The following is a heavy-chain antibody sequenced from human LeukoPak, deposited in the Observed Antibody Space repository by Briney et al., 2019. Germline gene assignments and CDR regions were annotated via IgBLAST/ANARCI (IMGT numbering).Heavy chain of an antibody. V-gene: IGHV1-69*02. J-gene: IGHJ2*01. CDR3: ARTRDYGNWYFDL. CDR2: IIPILGIA. D-gene: IGHD4-17*01. Sequence: SVNVSCNASGGTFSSYTISWVRQAPGQGLEWMGRIIPILGIANYAQKFQGRVTITADKSTSTAYMELSSLRSEDTAVYYCARTRDYGNWYFDLWGRGTLVTVSS. CDR1: GGTFSSYT.